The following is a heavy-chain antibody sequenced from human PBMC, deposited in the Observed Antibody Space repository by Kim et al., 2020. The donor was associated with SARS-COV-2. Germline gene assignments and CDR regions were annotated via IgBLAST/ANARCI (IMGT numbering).Heavy chain of an antibody. CDR1: GGSISSSSYY. CDR2: IYYSGST. CDR3: ARQNPTLNSYDSSGYYYGLYYYYGMDV. V-gene: IGHV4-39*01. D-gene: IGHD3-22*01. J-gene: IGHJ6*02. Sequence: SETLSLTCTVSGGSISSSSYYWGWIRQPPGKGLEWIGSIYYSGSTYYNPSLKSRVTISVDTSKNQFSLKLSSVTAADTAVYYCARQNPTLNSYDSSGYYYGLYYYYGMDVWGQGTTVTVSS.